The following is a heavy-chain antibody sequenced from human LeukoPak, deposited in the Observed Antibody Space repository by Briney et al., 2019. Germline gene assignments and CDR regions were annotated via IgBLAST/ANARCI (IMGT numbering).Heavy chain of an antibody. V-gene: IGHV4-38-2*01. J-gene: IGHJ4*02. D-gene: IGHD1-26*01. Sequence: SETLSLTXAVSGYSISSGYYWGWLRQPPGKGLEWIGSIYHSGSTYYNPSLTTRVTISVDTSKNQFSLKLSSVTAADTAVYYCARHTVGATPFDYWGQGTLVTVSS. CDR3: ARHTVGATPFDY. CDR2: IYHSGST. CDR1: GYSISSGYY.